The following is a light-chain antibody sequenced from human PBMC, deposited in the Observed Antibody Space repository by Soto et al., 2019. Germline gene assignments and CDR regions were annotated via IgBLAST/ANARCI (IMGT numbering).Light chain of an antibody. CDR1: TGAVTSGHY. V-gene: IGLV7-46*01. J-gene: IGLJ1*01. CDR2: DTS. CDR3: SKV. Sequence: QTVVTQEPSLTVSPGGTVTLTCGSSTGAVTSGHYPYWFQQKPGQAPRTLIYDTSNKHSWTPARFSGSLLGGKAALTLSGAQPEDEAEDYCSKVFGTGTKLTVL.